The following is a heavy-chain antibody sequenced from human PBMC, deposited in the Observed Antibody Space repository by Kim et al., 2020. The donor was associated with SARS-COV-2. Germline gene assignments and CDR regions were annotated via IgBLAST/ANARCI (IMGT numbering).Heavy chain of an antibody. J-gene: IGHJ4*02. Sequence: RTEDAATVKGRFTISRDDSKNSLYLQLNSLKTAETAVYFCTRDRAGAGDYWGQGTLVTVSS. V-gene: IGHV3-72*01. CDR3: TRDRAGAGDY. CDR2: RT. D-gene: IGHD3-10*01.